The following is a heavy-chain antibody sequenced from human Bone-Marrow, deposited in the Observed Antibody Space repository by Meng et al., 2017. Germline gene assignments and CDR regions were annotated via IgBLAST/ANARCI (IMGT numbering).Heavy chain of an antibody. J-gene: IGHJ4*02. CDR2: INPSGGST. V-gene: IGHV1-46*01. Sequence: GQCVHHGGEVKKPGDPVKVSCNAAGYNFTSYYMHWVRQAPGQGLEGMGIINPSGGSTSYAQKFQGRVTMTRDTSTSTVYMELSSLRSEDTAVYYCARDQPLDTAMVNLDYWGQGTLVTVSS. CDR1: GYNFTSYY. CDR3: ARDQPLDTAMVNLDY. D-gene: IGHD5-18*01.